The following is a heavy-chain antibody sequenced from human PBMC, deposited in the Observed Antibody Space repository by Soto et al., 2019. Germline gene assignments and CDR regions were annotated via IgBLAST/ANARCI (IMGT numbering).Heavy chain of an antibody. CDR3: AKDRERYYYDSSGLSF. CDR2: ISYDGSNK. Sequence: PWGSLRLSCAASGFPFSSYGMHWVRPAPGKGLEWVAVISYDGSNKYYADSVKGRFTISRDNSKNTLYLQMNSLRAEDTAVYYCAKDRERYYYDSSGLSFWGQGTLVTVS. D-gene: IGHD3-22*01. CDR1: GFPFSSYG. J-gene: IGHJ4*02. V-gene: IGHV3-30*18.